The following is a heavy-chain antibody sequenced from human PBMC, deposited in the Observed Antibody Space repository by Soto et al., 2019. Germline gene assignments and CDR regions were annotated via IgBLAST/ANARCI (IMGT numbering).Heavy chain of an antibody. D-gene: IGHD3-22*01. J-gene: IGHJ4*02. V-gene: IGHV3-23*01. CDR3: AKNPGYYYDSTGYHFDY. Sequence: GGSLRLSCAASEFTFSNYAMSWVRQAPGKGLEWVSAISYGGGTTYYADSVKGRFTISRDNSKNTLYLQMNSLRAEDTAVYYCAKNPGYYYDSTGYHFDYWGQGTLVTAPQ. CDR2: ISYGGGTT. CDR1: EFTFSNYA.